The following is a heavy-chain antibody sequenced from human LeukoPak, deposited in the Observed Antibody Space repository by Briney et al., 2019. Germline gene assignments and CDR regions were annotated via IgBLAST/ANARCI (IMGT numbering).Heavy chain of an antibody. CDR3: ARGYYYDSSGYYNNDALDI. J-gene: IGHJ3*02. V-gene: IGHV3-30-3*01. D-gene: IGHD3-22*01. Sequence: GRSLRLSCAASGFTFSSYAMHWVRQAPGKGLEWVAVISYDGSNKYYADSVKGRFTISRDNSKNTLYLQMNSLRAEDTAVYYCARGYYYDSSGYYNNDALDIWGQGTMVTVSS. CDR2: ISYDGSNK. CDR1: GFTFSSYA.